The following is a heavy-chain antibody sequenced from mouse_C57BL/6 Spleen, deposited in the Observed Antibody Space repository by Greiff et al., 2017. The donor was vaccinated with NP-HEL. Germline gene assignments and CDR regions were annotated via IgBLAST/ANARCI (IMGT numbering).Heavy chain of an antibody. CDR1: GFTFSDYG. D-gene: IGHD1-1*01. CDR2: ISSGSSTI. J-gene: IGHJ2*01. Sequence: EVKLVESGGGLVKPGGSLKLSCAASGFTFSDYGMHWVRQAPETGLEWVAYISSGSSTIYYADTVKGRFTISRDNAKNTLFLQMTSLRSEDTAMYYCAIITTVVPYWGQGTTLTVSS. V-gene: IGHV5-17*01. CDR3: AIITTVVPY.